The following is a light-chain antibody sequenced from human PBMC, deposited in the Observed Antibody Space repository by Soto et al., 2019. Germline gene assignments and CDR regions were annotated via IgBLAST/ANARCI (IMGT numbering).Light chain of an antibody. CDR1: SSDVGAYNY. Sequence: QSVLTQPPSASGSPGQSVTISGTGTSSDVGAYNYISWYQQHPGKAPKLMIYEVSKRPSGVPVRFSGSKSGNTASLTVSGLQAEDEADYYCSSYAGSSHYVFGTGTKVTVL. J-gene: IGLJ1*01. CDR3: SSYAGSSHYV. V-gene: IGLV2-8*01. CDR2: EVS.